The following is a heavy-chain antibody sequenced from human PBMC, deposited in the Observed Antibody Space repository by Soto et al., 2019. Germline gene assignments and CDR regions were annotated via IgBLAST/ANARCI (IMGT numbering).Heavy chain of an antibody. CDR2: IYYSGST. Sequence: SQTLSPTSTVYGGSISSRSYYWGWIRHPPGKGLEWIGSIYYSGSTYYNPSLKSRVTISVDTSKNQFSLKLSSVTAADTAVYYCARHIETYYDFWSGPGLRAFDPWGQGTLVTVS. D-gene: IGHD3-3*01. V-gene: IGHV4-39*01. CDR1: GGSISSRSYY. CDR3: ARHIETYYDFWSGPGLRAFDP. J-gene: IGHJ5*02.